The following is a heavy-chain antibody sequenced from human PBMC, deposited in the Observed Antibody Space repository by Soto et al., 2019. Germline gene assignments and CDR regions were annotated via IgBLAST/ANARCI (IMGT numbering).Heavy chain of an antibody. CDR1: GYTFTGYY. Sequence: ASVKVSCKASGYTFTGYYMHWVRQAPGQGLEWMGWISPNSGGTKSAEKFQGRVTMTRDTSISTAYMELSRLTSDDTAVYYCASAAVTGTAGLDFWGQGTKVTVSS. CDR2: ISPNSGGT. V-gene: IGHV1-2*02. CDR3: ASAAVTGTAGLDF. D-gene: IGHD6-19*01. J-gene: IGHJ4*02.